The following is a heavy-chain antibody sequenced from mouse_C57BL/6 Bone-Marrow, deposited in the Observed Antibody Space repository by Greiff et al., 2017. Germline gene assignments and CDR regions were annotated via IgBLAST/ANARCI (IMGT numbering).Heavy chain of an antibody. Sequence: QVQLQQPGTELVKPGASVKLSCKASGYTFTSYWMHWVKQRPGQGLEWIGNINPSNGGTNYNEKFKSKATLTVDKSSSTAYMQLNILTSEDSAVYYCEREGSYWYFDVWGTGTTVTVSS. V-gene: IGHV1-53*01. CDR2: INPSNGGT. D-gene: IGHD1-1*01. CDR1: GYTFTSYW. J-gene: IGHJ1*03. CDR3: EREGSYWYFDV.